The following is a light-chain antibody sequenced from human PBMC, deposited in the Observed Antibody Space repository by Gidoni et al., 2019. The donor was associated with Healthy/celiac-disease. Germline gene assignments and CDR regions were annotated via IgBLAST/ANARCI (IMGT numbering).Light chain of an antibody. CDR1: SSNIGAGYD. Sequence: QSVLTQPPSVSGAPGQRVTISCTGSSSNIGAGYDVHWYQQLPGTAPKLHIYGNSNRPSGVPDRFSGSKSGTSASLAITGLQAEDEADYYCQSYDSSLSGYVFGGGTKLTVL. J-gene: IGLJ2*01. V-gene: IGLV1-40*01. CDR3: QSYDSSLSGYV. CDR2: GNS.